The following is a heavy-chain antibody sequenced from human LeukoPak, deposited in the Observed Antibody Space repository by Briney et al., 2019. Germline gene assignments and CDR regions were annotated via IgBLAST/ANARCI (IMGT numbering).Heavy chain of an antibody. Sequence: PSETLSLTCAVYGGSFSGYYWSWIRQPPGKGLEWIGEIIHSGSTNYNPSLKSRVTISIDTSKNQFSLQLSSVTAADTAVYYCARDIVGATTSRAQYDAFDIWGQGTMVTVSS. V-gene: IGHV4-34*12. D-gene: IGHD1-26*01. CDR2: IIHSGST. J-gene: IGHJ3*02. CDR3: ARDIVGATTSRAQYDAFDI. CDR1: GGSFSGYY.